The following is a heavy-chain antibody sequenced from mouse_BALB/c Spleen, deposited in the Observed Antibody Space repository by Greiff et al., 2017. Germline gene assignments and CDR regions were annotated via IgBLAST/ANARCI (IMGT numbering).Heavy chain of an antibody. V-gene: IGHV1S81*02. CDR1: GYTFTSYY. J-gene: IGHJ2*01. D-gene: IGHD2-14*01. Sequence: QVQLQQSGAELVKPGASVKLSCKASGYTFTSYYMYWVKQRPGQGLEWIGEINPSDGGTNFNEKFKSKATLTVDKSSSTAYMQLSSLTSEDSAVYYCTRYYRYIFDYWGQGTTLTVSS. CDR2: INPSDGGT. CDR3: TRYYRYIFDY.